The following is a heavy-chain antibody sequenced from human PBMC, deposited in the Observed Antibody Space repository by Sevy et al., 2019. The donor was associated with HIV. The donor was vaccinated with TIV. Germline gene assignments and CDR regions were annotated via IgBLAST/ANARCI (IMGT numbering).Heavy chain of an antibody. J-gene: IGHJ3*02. CDR1: GFTFSAYW. V-gene: IGHV3-74*01. CDR2: MDHDGSNP. CDR3: VRDRGAPDGFDI. Sequence: GGSLRLSCAASGFTFSAYWMYWVRQAPGKGLEWVSRMDHDGSNPIYADSVKGRFTGSRDNSKNTLYLQMTSLRGEDTDVYFSVRDRGAPDGFDIWGQGTMVTVSS. D-gene: IGHD3-16*01.